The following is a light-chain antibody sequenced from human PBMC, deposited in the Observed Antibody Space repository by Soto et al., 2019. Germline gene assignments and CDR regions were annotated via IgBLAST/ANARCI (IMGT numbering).Light chain of an antibody. V-gene: IGLV2-14*01. CDR3: SSYTITTALV. CDR2: EVS. J-gene: IGLJ1*01. CDR1: SSDIGAYDY. Sequence: QSVLTQPASLSGSPGQSITISCTGTSSDIGAYDYVSWFQQHPGKAPKLLIYEVSNRPSGVSDRFSGSKTGNTASLTISGLQPEDEADYYCSSYTITTALVFGSGTKVTVL.